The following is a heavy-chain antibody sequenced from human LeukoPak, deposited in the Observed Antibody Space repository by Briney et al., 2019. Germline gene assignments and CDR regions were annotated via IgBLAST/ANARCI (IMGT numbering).Heavy chain of an antibody. D-gene: IGHD3-3*01. V-gene: IGHV3-30*02. Sequence: GGSLRLSCAASGFTFSSYGMHWVRQAPGRGLEWEAFIRYDGSNKYYADSVKGRFTISRDNSKNTLYLQMNSLRAEDTAVYYCAKASFWSGYYPPFDPWGQGTLVTVSS. CDR1: GFTFSSYG. CDR3: AKASFWSGYYPPFDP. CDR2: IRYDGSNK. J-gene: IGHJ5*02.